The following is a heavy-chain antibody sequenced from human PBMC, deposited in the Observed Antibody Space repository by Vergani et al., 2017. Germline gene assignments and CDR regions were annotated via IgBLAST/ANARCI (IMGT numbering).Heavy chain of an antibody. CDR3: ASRISVGESLSDF. D-gene: IGHD3-10*01. Sequence: VHLVESGGTLVQPGGSLRLSCAVSGFAVSENYIKWVRQAPGKGLEWVSIIYPSGETFFTDSVKGRFTLSRDISRNMVYLEMNTLRPDDSSLYYCASRISVGESLSDFWGRGTLVTVAS. J-gene: IGHJ4*02. CDR1: GFAVSENY. V-gene: IGHV3-66*02. CDR2: IYPSGET.